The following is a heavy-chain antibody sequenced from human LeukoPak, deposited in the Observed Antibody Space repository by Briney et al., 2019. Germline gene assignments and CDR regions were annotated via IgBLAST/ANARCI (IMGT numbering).Heavy chain of an antibody. V-gene: IGHV3-30*02. CDR2: IRYDGSNK. Sequence: GGSPRLSCAASGFTFSSYGMHWVRQAPGKGLEWVAFIRYDGSNKYYADSVKGRFTISRDNSKNTLYLQMNSLRAEDTAVYYCARVDWLANYYYYMDVWGKGTTVTVSS. J-gene: IGHJ6*03. CDR1: GFTFSSYG. D-gene: IGHD2-21*01. CDR3: ARVDWLANYYYYMDV.